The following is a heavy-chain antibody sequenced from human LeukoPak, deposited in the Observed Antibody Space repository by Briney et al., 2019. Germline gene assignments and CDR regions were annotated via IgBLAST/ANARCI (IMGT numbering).Heavy chain of an antibody. CDR3: SGNNGWQPIGDH. J-gene: IGHJ4*02. Sequence: GGSLRLSCTGSGFGFGDYAMSWVRQAPGKGLEWVGFIRSKSYGGTTEYAASVKGRFNISRDDSKSIAYLQMNGLKTEDTAVYYCSGNNGWQPIGDHWGQGTLVTVSS. CDR2: IRSKSYGGTT. CDR1: GFGFGDYA. D-gene: IGHD1/OR15-1a*01. V-gene: IGHV3-49*04.